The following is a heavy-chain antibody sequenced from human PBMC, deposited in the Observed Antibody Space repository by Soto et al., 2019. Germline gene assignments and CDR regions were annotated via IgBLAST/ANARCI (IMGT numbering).Heavy chain of an antibody. Sequence: GGSLRLSCAASGFTFGNFAMAWVRQGPGKGLEWVSTVRGSGVGTFYTDSVKGRFTISRDNSKNTLYLQMNSLRAEDTAVYFCANAGGLDVWGQGTAVTVSS. V-gene: IGHV3-23*01. J-gene: IGHJ6*02. CDR3: ANAGGLDV. CDR2: VRGSGVGT. CDR1: GFTFGNFA.